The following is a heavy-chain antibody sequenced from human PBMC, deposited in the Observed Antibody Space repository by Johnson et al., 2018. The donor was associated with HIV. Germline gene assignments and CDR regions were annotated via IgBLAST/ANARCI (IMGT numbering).Heavy chain of an antibody. J-gene: IGHJ3*02. CDR2: IGTAGNT. V-gene: IGHV3-13*01. D-gene: IGHD5-12*01. CDR1: GFTFSSYD. Sequence: EVQLVESGGGLVQPGGSLRLSCAASGFTFSSYDMHWVRQATGKGLEWVSAIGTAGNTYYPGSVKGRFTISRENAKNSLYLQMNSLKTEDTAVYYCTTGSLVANDAFDIWGQGTTVTVSS. CDR3: TTGSLVANDAFDI.